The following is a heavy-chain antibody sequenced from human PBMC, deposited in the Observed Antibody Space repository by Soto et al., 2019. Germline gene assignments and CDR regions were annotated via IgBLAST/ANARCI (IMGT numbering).Heavy chain of an antibody. CDR1: GYSFTSYW. CDR3: ARVRGSSWHTATSGMDV. V-gene: IGHV5-51*01. J-gene: IGHJ6*04. D-gene: IGHD6-13*01. Sequence: GESLKISCKGSGYSFTSYWIGWVRQMPGKGLECMGIIYPGVCDTRYSPSFQGQGSISADKSISTTYLQWSRLKTSDTALDYGARVRGSSWHTATSGMDVWGKETTVTVYS. CDR2: IYPGVCDT.